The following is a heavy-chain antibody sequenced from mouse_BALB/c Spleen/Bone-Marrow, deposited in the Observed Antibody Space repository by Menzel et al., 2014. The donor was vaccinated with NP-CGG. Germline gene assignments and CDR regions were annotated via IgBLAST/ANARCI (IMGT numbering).Heavy chain of an antibody. Sequence: EVQLQQSGPELEKPGASVKITCKASGYSFTGYNMNWVKQSNGKSLEWIGNIDPYYGNTTYNRKFKGKATLTVDKSSSTAYMQLKSLTSEDSVVYYCAIKSYEGGFAYWGQGTLVTVSA. CDR3: AIKSYEGGFAY. CDR1: GYSFTGYN. D-gene: IGHD2-3*01. V-gene: IGHV1-39*01. J-gene: IGHJ3*01. CDR2: IDPYYGNT.